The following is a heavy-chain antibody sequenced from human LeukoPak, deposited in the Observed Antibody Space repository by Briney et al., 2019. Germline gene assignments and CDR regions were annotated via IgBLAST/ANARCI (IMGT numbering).Heavy chain of an antibody. CDR2: IIPIFGTA. D-gene: IGHD6-13*01. J-gene: IGHJ4*02. CDR1: GGTFSSYA. Sequence: GSSVKVSCKASGGTFSSYAISWVRQAPGQGLEWMGGIIPIFGTANYAQKFQGRVTITADESTSTAYMELSSLRSEDTAVYYCARGRSIAAAGYYFDYWGQGTLVTVSS. CDR3: ARGRSIAAAGYYFDY. V-gene: IGHV1-69*01.